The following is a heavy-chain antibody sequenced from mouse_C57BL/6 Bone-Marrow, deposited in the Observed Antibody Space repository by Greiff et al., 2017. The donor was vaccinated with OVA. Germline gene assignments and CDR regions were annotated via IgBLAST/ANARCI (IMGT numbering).Heavy chain of an antibody. V-gene: IGHV1-4*01. D-gene: IGHD2-3*01. Sequence: QVQLQQSGAELARPGASVKMSCKASGYTFTSYTMHWVKQRPGQGLEWIGYINPSSGYTKYNQKFKDKATLTADKSSSTAYMQLSSLTSEDAAVYYCARNGYFFAYWGQGTLVTVSA. CDR3: ARNGYFFAY. CDR2: INPSSGYT. CDR1: GYTFTSYT. J-gene: IGHJ3*01.